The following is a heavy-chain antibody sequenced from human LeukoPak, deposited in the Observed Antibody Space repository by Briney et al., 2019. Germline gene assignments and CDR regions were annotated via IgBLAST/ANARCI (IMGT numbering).Heavy chain of an antibody. J-gene: IGHJ4*02. CDR2: IYSGGST. V-gene: IGHV3-66*01. Sequence: GGSLRLSCAASGFTVSSNYLSWVRQAPGKGLEWVSVIYSGGSTYYADSVKGRFTISRDNSKNTLCLQMNSLRAEDTAVYYCARALLRLGYFDYWGQGTLVTVSS. CDR1: GFTVSSNY. CDR3: ARALLRLGYFDY. D-gene: IGHD3-16*01.